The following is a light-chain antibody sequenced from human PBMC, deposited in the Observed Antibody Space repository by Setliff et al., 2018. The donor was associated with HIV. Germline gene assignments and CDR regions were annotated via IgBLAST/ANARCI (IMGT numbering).Light chain of an antibody. CDR1: SSDVGRYNL. Sequence: QSALTQPASVSGSPGQSITISCTGTSSDVGRYNLVSWYQQHPGKAPKLMIYQATKRPSGVSNRFSGSKSGNTASLTISGLQAEDEADYYCCSNTGSNTYVVGTGTKV. J-gene: IGLJ1*01. V-gene: IGLV2-23*01. CDR2: QAT. CDR3: CSNTGSNTYV.